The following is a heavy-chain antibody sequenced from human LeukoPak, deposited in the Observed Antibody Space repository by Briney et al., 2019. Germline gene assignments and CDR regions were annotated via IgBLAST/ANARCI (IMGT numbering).Heavy chain of an antibody. CDR3: ARDRVAPYDYAWGSYRQGYAFDI. V-gene: IGHV1-18*01. J-gene: IGHJ3*02. D-gene: IGHD3-16*02. Sequence: ASVKVSCKASGYTFTSYGISWVRQAPGQGLEWMGWISAYNGNTNYAQKLQGRVTMTTDTSTSTAYMELRSLRSDDTAVYYCARDRVAPYDYAWGSYRQGYAFDIWGQGTMVTVSS. CDR1: GYTFTSYG. CDR2: ISAYNGNT.